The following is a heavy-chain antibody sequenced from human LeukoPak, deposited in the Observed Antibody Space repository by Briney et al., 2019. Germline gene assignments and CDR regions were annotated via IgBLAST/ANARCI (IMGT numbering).Heavy chain of an antibody. V-gene: IGHV1-18*01. Sequence: GASVKVSCKTSVYTFTTYSIIWVRQAPGQGLEWVGWISPSNGHTNYAQKLQDRGTMTTYTSTSTVYMELRSLRSDDTAVYYCAAYDFWSGYPLDPWGQGTLVTVSS. CDR2: ISPSNGHT. CDR3: AAYDFWSGYPLDP. J-gene: IGHJ5*02. CDR1: VYTFTTYS. D-gene: IGHD3-3*01.